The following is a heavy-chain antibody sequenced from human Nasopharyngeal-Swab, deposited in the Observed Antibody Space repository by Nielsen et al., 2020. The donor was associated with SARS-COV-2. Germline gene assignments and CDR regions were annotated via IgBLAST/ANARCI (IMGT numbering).Heavy chain of an antibody. D-gene: IGHD3-3*01. CDR1: GFTFSSYN. CDR3: ARDGLDYDFWSAYFMDV. Sequence: GGSPRLSCAASGFTFSSYNMNWVRQAPGKGLEWVSSISSSSTYIYYADSVKGRFTISRDSAKNSLYLQMNSLRAEDTAVYYRARDGLDYDFWSAYFMDVWGQGTTVTVSS. V-gene: IGHV3-21*01. CDR2: ISSSSTYI. J-gene: IGHJ6*02.